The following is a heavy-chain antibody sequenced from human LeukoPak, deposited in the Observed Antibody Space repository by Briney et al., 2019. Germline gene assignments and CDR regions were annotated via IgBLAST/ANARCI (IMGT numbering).Heavy chain of an antibody. J-gene: IGHJ3*02. Sequence: PSETLSLTCTVSGGSISSYYWSWIRQPAGKGLEWIGRIYASGSTNYNPSLKSRVTMSVDTSKNQFSLKLSSVTAADTAVYYCARAGIGGFLEWPGCFDIWGQGTMVTVSS. CDR2: IYASGST. V-gene: IGHV4-4*07. CDR3: ARAGIGGFLEWPGCFDI. CDR1: GGSISSYY. D-gene: IGHD3-3*01.